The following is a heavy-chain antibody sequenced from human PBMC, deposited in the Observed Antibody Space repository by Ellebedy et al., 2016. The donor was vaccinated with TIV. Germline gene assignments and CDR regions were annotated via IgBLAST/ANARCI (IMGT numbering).Heavy chain of an antibody. CDR2: INHSGSI. V-gene: IGHV4-34*01. D-gene: IGHD6-19*01. Sequence: SETLSLTXAVYGGSFSGHYWSWIRQPPGKGLEWIGDINHSGSINYNPSLKSRVTISVDTSKNQFSLRLSSVTAADTAVFYCARGLIAVADTLSFDWWGQGILVTVSS. CDR1: GGSFSGHY. CDR3: ARGLIAVADTLSFDW. J-gene: IGHJ4*02.